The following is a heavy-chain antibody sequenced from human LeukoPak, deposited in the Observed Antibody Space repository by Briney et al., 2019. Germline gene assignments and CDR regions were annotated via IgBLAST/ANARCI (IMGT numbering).Heavy chain of an antibody. Sequence: GGSLRLSCAASGFTFSSYAMSWVRQAPGKGLEWVSAISGSGGSTYYADSVKGRFTISRDNSKNTLYLQMNSLRAEDTAVYYCAKRYCSSTSCYSFDYWGQGTLVTVSS. CDR3: AKRYCSSTSCYSFDY. D-gene: IGHD2-2*01. CDR2: ISGSGGST. CDR1: GFTFSSYA. J-gene: IGHJ4*02. V-gene: IGHV3-23*01.